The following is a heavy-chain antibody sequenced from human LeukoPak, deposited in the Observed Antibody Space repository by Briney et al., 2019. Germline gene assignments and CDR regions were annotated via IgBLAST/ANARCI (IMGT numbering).Heavy chain of an antibody. Sequence: PSETLSLTCTVSGGSISSYFWNWIRQPAGKGLEWIGKIYGGGSTTYNPSPNYNPSLKSRVTMSVDTSNNEFSLSLTSVTAADTAVYYCARDLGWGSPGAYWGQGILVTVSS. D-gene: IGHD3-16*01. CDR1: GGSISSYF. V-gene: IGHV4-4*07. J-gene: IGHJ4*02. CDR2: IYGGGSTTYNPSP. CDR3: ARDLGWGSPGAY.